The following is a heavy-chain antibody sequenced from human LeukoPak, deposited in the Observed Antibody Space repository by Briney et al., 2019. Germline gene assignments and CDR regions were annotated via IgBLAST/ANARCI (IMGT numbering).Heavy chain of an antibody. J-gene: IGHJ4*02. Sequence: PGESLKISCKGSGYSFTSYWISWVRQMPGKGLEWMGRIDPSDSYTNYSPSFQGHVTISADKSISTAHLQWSSLKASDTAMYYCARHRAAADPFDYWGQGTLVTVSS. V-gene: IGHV5-10-1*01. D-gene: IGHD6-13*01. CDR1: GYSFTSYW. CDR2: IDPSDSYT. CDR3: ARHRAAADPFDY.